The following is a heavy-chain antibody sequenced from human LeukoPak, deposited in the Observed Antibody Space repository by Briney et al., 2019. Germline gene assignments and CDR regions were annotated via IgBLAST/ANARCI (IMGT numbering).Heavy chain of an antibody. Sequence: SETLSLTCTVSGSSISSYYLSWIRQPPGKGLEWIGYIYYTGTTNYNPSLKSRVTISVDTSKNQFSLKLSSVTAADTAVYYCARAHASLRITMIVVGEHAFYIWGQGTMVTVSS. V-gene: IGHV4-59*08. CDR2: IYYTGTT. CDR3: ARAHASLRITMIVVGEHAFYI. D-gene: IGHD3-22*01. J-gene: IGHJ3*02. CDR1: GSSISSYY.